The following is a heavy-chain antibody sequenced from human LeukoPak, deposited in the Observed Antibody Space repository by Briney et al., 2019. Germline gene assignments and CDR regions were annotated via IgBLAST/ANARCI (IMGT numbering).Heavy chain of an antibody. D-gene: IGHD2/OR15-2a*01. J-gene: IGHJ5*02. CDR1: GYIFTSYV. V-gene: IGHV1-3*01. CDR2: ISAGNGNT. CDR3: ARAFSDSPNWFDA. Sequence: GASVKVSCKASGYIFTSYVMHWVRQAPGQRLEWMGWISAGNGNTKYSQKFQGRVTISRDTSASTAYMELSSLRFEDTAVYYCARAFSDSPNWFDAWGQGTLVTVSS.